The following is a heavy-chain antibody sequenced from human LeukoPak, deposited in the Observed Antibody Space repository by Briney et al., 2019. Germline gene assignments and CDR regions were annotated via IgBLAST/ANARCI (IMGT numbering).Heavy chain of an antibody. CDR2: IGSSGSTI. CDR1: GFTFSDYY. D-gene: IGHD3-3*01. Sequence: PGGSLRLSCAASGFTFSDYYMSWIRQAPGKGLEWVSYIGSSGSTIYYADSVKGRFTISRDNAKNSLYLQMNSLRAEDTAVYYCARDRLRIFGVVTYMFDYWGQGTLVTVSS. CDR3: ARDRLRIFGVVTYMFDY. J-gene: IGHJ4*02. V-gene: IGHV3-11*01.